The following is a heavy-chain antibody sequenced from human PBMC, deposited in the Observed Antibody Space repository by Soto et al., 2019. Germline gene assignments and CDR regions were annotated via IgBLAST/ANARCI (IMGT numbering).Heavy chain of an antibody. CDR1: GFNFGNFV. CDR2: ISNDENIK. CDR3: ARGLRGVLDY. J-gene: IGHJ4*02. V-gene: IGHV3-33*01. Sequence: PGGSLRVSGVASGFNFGNFVRQWVRQAPGKGLEWLTVISNDENIKQDSVRGRFAIARDNSKNTLYLHLTSLRAEDTAIYYCARGLRGVLDYWGQGTLVTVSS. D-gene: IGHD5-12*01.